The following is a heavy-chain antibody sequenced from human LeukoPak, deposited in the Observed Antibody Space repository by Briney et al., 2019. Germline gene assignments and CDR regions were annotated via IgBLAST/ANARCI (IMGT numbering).Heavy chain of an antibody. CDR3: ARVGLPLSYDFWSGPGGAFDI. Sequence: ASVKVSCKASGYTFKSYYMHWVRQAPGQGLEWMGIINPSGGSTSYAQKFQGRVTMTKDTSTSTVYMELSSLRAEDTAVYYCARVGLPLSYDFWSGPGGAFDIWGQGTMVTVSS. V-gene: IGHV1-46*02. CDR1: GYTFKSYY. D-gene: IGHD3-3*01. CDR2: INPSGGST. J-gene: IGHJ3*02.